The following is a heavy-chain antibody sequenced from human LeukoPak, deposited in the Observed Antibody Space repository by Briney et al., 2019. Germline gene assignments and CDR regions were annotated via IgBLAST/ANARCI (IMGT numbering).Heavy chain of an antibody. V-gene: IGHV3-21*01. CDR1: GFTFSSYN. J-gene: IGHJ4*02. CDR2: ISSTSSYI. D-gene: IGHD3-10*01. Sequence: GGSLRLSCAASGFTFSSYNMNWVRQAPGKGLEWVSSISSTSSYINYADSVKGRFTISRDKAKNSLYLQMNSLRAEDTAVYCCARDTTYYYGSGSYFFYYWGQGTLVTVSS. CDR3: ARDTTYYYGSGSYFFYY.